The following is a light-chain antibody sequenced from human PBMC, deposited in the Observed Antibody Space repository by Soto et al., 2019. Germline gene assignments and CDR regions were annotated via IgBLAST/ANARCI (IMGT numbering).Light chain of an antibody. Sequence: QSVLTQSPSASGTPGQRVTLSCSGSSSNIGSNTVNWYQQLPGTAPKLLIYGNNNRPSGVPDRFSGSKSAISASLVITGLQADYEADYYCQSYDNSLTEWVFGGGTKLTVL. J-gene: IGLJ3*02. CDR3: QSYDNSLTEWV. V-gene: IGLV1-44*01. CDR2: GNN. CDR1: SSNIGSNT.